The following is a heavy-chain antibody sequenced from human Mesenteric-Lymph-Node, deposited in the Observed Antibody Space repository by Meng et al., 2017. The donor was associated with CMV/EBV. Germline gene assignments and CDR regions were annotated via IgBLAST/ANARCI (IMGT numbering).Heavy chain of an antibody. J-gene: IGHJ6*02. CDR3: AKDKRPESPPLDFYYGMDV. CDR2: LRQDGSEK. Sequence: GESLKISCVASKFTFSSFSMTWVRQAPGKGLAWVAPLRQDGSEKWFVDSVKGRFTISRDNAKNSLYLQMNSLRAEDTALYYCAKDKRPESPPLDFYYGMDVWGQGTTVTVSS. V-gene: IGHV3-7*03. D-gene: IGHD2-2*01. CDR1: KFTFSSFS.